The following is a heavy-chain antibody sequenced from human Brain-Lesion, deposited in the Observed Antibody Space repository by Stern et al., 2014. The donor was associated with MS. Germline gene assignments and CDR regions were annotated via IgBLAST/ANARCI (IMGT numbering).Heavy chain of an antibody. CDR3: ARGRVVPGFQYYATDV. Sequence: QVQLQESGPGLVKPSQTLSLSCTVSGGSISSGGYYWSWIRQPAGKGLEWIGRIFNSGSTSYTPSPKGRVPISIDTSKTQFSLRLNSMTAADTAVYYCARGRVVPGFQYYATDVWGQGTTVIVSS. CDR1: GGSISSGGYY. CDR2: IFNSGST. V-gene: IGHV4-61*02. J-gene: IGHJ6*02. D-gene: IGHD2-2*01.